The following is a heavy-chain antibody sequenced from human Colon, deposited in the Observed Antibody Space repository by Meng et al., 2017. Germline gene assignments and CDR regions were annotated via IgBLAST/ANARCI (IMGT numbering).Heavy chain of an antibody. CDR3: ARDHGTGLDH. J-gene: IGHJ4*02. Sequence: VLLVESGGGLIPPGGSLRLACAASGFTFRDYYMTWIRQAPGKGLEWVSHISSSGKIIDYADSVKGRFTISRDNANNSLYLQMDSLTADDTAVYYCARDHGTGLDHWGQGALVTVSS. D-gene: IGHD1-14*01. CDR1: GFTFRDYY. CDR2: ISSSGKII. V-gene: IGHV3-11*01.